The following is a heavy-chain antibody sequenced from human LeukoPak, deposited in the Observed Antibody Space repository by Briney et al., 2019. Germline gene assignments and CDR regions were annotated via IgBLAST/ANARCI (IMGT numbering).Heavy chain of an antibody. CDR2: INPNSGGT. V-gene: IGHV1-2*02. CDR3: ARGATMVRGVIITPNWFDP. Sequence: ASVKVSCKAPGYTFTGYYMHWVRQAPGQGLEWMGWINPNSGGTNYAQKFQGRVTMTRDTSISTAYMELSRLRSDDTAVYYCARGATMVRGVIITPNWFDPWGQGTLVTVSS. D-gene: IGHD3-10*01. CDR1: GYTFTGYY. J-gene: IGHJ5*02.